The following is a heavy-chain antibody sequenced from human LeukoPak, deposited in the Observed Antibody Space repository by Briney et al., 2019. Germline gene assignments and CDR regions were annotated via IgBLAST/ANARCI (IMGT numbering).Heavy chain of an antibody. V-gene: IGHV1-8*01. CDR3: ARGSYDFWSGYLAYYYYYYMDV. D-gene: IGHD3-3*01. CDR2: MNPNSGNT. CDR1: GYTFTSYD. J-gene: IGHJ6*03. Sequence: ASVKVSCKASGYTFTSYDINWVRQATGQGLEWMGWMNPNSGNTGYAQKFQDRVTMTRNTSISTAYMELSSLRSEDTAVYYCARGSYDFWSGYLAYYYYYYMDVWGKGTTVTVSS.